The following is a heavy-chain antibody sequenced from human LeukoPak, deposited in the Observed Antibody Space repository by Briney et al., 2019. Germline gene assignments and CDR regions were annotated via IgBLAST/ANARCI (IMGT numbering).Heavy chain of an antibody. D-gene: IGHD3-10*01. CDR1: GFTFSDYY. CDR3: SRADYYGSGSPIGLDV. Sequence: GRSLRLSCAASGFTFSDYYMSWVRQAPGKGLEWVGFIRSKAYGVTTEHAASVKGRFTISRDDSKSIAYLQMNSLKTEDTAVYYCSRADYYGSGSPIGLDVWGKGTTVTVSS. J-gene: IGHJ6*04. V-gene: IGHV3-49*04. CDR2: IRSKAYGVTT.